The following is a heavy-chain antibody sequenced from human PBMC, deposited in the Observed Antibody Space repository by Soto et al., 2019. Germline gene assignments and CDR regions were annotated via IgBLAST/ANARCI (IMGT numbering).Heavy chain of an antibody. CDR1: GGTFSSYT. V-gene: IGHV1-69*08. J-gene: IGHJ4*02. D-gene: IGHD4-17*01. CDR3: AREIGDPYPFDY. CDR2: IIPILGIA. Sequence: QVQLVQSGAEVKKPGSSVKVSCKASGGTFSSYTISWVRQAPGQGLEWMGRIIPILGIANYAQKFQGRVTITADKSTSTAYMELSSLRSEDTAVYYCAREIGDPYPFDYWGQGTLVTVSS.